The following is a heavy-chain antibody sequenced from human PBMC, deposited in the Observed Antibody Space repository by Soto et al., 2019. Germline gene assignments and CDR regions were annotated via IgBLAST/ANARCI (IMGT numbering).Heavy chain of an antibody. Sequence: AGGSLRLSCAASGFTFSSYAMSWVRQAPGKGLEWVSAISGSGGSTYYADSVKGRFTISRDNSKNTLYPQMNSLRAEDTAVYYCADIAAAGTGGYYYYGMGVWGQGTTVTVSS. J-gene: IGHJ6*02. CDR3: ADIAAAGTGGYYYYGMGV. V-gene: IGHV3-23*01. D-gene: IGHD6-13*01. CDR1: GFTFSSYA. CDR2: ISGSGGST.